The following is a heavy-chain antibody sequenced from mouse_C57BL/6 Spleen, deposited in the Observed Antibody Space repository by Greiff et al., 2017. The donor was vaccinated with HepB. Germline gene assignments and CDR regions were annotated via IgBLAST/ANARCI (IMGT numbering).Heavy chain of an antibody. Sequence: EVQVVESGGGLVQPKGSLKLSCAASGFTFNTYAMHWVRQAPGKGLEWVARIRSKSSNYATYYADSVKDRFTISRDDSQSMLYLQMNNLKTEDTAMYYCVREGPIYYGYDSLYAMDYWGQGTSVTVSS. CDR1: GFTFNTYA. CDR2: IRSKSSNYAT. J-gene: IGHJ4*01. CDR3: VREGPIYYGYDSLYAMDY. V-gene: IGHV10-3*01. D-gene: IGHD2-2*01.